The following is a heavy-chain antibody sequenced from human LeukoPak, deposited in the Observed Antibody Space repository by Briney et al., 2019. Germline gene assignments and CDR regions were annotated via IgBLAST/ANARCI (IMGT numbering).Heavy chain of an antibody. Sequence: PGGSLRLSCAASGFTSSSYWMTWVRQAPGKRLEWVANIKQDGSEKHYVDSVKGRFTISRDNAKNSLYLQMNRLRAEDTAVYYCARGWSKFDYWGQGTLVTVSS. CDR3: ARGWSKFDY. CDR2: IKQDGSEK. D-gene: IGHD2-8*02. V-gene: IGHV3-7*03. CDR1: GFTSSSYW. J-gene: IGHJ4*02.